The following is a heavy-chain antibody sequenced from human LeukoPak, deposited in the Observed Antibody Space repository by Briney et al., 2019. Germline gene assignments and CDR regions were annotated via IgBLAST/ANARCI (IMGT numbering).Heavy chain of an antibody. CDR2: VDPEDGET. J-gene: IGHJ4*02. CDR3: ASILGSSSSFDY. Sequence: ASVKISCKVSGYTFTDYYMHWVPQAPGKGLEWMGLVDPEDGETIYAEKFQGRVTITADTSTDTAYMELSSLRSEDTAVYYCASILGSSSSFDYWGQGTLVTVSS. D-gene: IGHD6-6*01. V-gene: IGHV1-69-2*01. CDR1: GYTFTDYY.